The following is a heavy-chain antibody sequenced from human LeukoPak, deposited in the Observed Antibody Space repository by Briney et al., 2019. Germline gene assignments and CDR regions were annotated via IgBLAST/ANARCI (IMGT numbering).Heavy chain of an antibody. CDR1: DGSFSGYY. D-gene: IGHD7-27*01. J-gene: IGHJ6*03. V-gene: IGHV4-34*01. CDR2: INHSGST. CDR3: ARAFGHNWGYYYYMDV. Sequence: SETLSLTCAVYDGSFSGYYWSWIRQPPGKGLEWIGEINHSGSTNYNPSLKSRVTISVDTSKNQFSLKLSSVTAADTAVYYCARAFGHNWGYYYYMDVWGKGTTVTVSS.